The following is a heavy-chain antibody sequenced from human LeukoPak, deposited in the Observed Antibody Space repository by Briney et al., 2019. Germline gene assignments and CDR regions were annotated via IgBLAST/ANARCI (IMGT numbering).Heavy chain of an antibody. V-gene: IGHV3-23*01. D-gene: IGHD3-10*01. CDR2: ISGSGGST. CDR1: GFTFSSYG. Sequence: GGPLSLSCAAAGFTFSSYGMSWVRQATGKGLEWVSAISGSGGSTYYADSVKGRFTISRGNSKNTLYLQMNSLRAEDTAVYYCAKDRGEGAWDAFDIWGQGTMVTVSS. J-gene: IGHJ3*02. CDR3: AKDRGEGAWDAFDI.